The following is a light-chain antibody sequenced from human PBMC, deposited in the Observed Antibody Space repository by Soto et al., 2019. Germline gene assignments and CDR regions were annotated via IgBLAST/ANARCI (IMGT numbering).Light chain of an antibody. CDR2: DVT. Sequence: SALTQPASVSGSPGQSITISCTGTNSDVGDYNYVSWYQQHPGKAPKLMIYDVTNRPSGVSNRFSGSKSGNTASLTISGLQAEDEADYYCTSYTITSTHVLFGGGTKLTVL. CDR3: TSYTITSTHVL. CDR1: NSDVGDYNY. V-gene: IGLV2-14*01. J-gene: IGLJ2*01.